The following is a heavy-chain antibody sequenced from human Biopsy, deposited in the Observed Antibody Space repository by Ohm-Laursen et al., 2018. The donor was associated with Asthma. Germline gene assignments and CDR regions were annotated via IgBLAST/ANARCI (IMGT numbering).Heavy chain of an antibody. Sequence: SLRLSCAAPGFMFRSFGMHWVRQAPGKGLEWVAVISYDGNHKFYEDSVKGRLTISRDNSKNTLYLQMNSLRTEDAAVYYCAKRRGYSGHDNDYWGQGTLVIVSS. D-gene: IGHD5-12*01. J-gene: IGHJ4*02. CDR1: GFMFRSFG. CDR3: AKRRGYSGHDNDY. V-gene: IGHV3-30*18. CDR2: ISYDGNHK.